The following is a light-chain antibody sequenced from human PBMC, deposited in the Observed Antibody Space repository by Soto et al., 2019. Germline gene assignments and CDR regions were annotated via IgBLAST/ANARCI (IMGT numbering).Light chain of an antibody. CDR2: GAS. V-gene: IGKV3-20*01. J-gene: IGKJ1*01. CDR3: QQYGTSPRT. CDR1: QSVSSNF. Sequence: VLTQSPCTLSLSPGEGATLSCRASQSVSSNFLAWYQQKPGQAPRLLIYGASSRATGIPDRFSGSGSGTDFTLTISRLEPEDFAVYYCQQYGTSPRTFGQGTKVDI.